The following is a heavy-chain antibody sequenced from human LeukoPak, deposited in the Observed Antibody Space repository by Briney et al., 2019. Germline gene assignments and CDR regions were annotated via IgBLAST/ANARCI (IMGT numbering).Heavy chain of an antibody. J-gene: IGHJ6*02. CDR1: GGSFTSYA. Sequence: SVKVSCKASGGSFTSYAISWVRQSPGQGLEWMGGIIPIFGTGNYAQKFQGRVTINADESTNTAYMELSSLRSEDTAVYYCARGQLAGGYYYGMDVWGQGTTVTVAS. D-gene: IGHD6-6*01. CDR2: IIPIFGTG. CDR3: ARGQLAGGYYYGMDV. V-gene: IGHV1-69*01.